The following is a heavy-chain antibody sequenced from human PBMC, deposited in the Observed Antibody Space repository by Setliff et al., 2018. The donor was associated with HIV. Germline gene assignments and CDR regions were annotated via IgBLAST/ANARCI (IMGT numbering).Heavy chain of an antibody. CDR2: IDWDDDK. CDR1: GFSLSTSGMC. V-gene: IGHV2-70*11. Sequence: SGPTLVNPTQTLTLTCTFSGFSLSTSGMCVSWIRQPPGKALEWLARIDWDDDKYYSTSLKTRLTISKDTSKNQVVLTMTNMDPVDTATYYCARIGLGYCSGGSCPFDYWGQGTLVT. J-gene: IGHJ4*02. D-gene: IGHD2-15*01. CDR3: ARIGLGYCSGGSCPFDY.